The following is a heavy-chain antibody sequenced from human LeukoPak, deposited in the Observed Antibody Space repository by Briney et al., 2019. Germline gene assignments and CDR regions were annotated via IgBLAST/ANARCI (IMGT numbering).Heavy chain of an antibody. V-gene: IGHV3-30*18. D-gene: IGHD6-13*01. J-gene: IGHJ4*02. CDR3: AKGHSSSWYYFGS. CDR2: TSSDGLNK. CDR1: GFIFSRFG. Sequence: GGSLRLSCAASGFIFSRFGMHWVRQAPGKGLEWVAATSSDGLNKFYGDSVKGRFTISRDTPKNTLYPQMDSLRPDDTAVYYCAKGHSSSWYYFGSWGQGTLVTVSS.